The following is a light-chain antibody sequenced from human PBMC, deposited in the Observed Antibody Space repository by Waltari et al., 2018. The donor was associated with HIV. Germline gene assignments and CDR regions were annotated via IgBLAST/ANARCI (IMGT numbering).Light chain of an antibody. CDR1: QTVGSF. CDR2: DAS. CDR3: QQRTNWLWT. J-gene: IGKJ1*01. V-gene: IGKV3-11*01. Sequence: VLTQSPATLSLSPGERASQTVGSFLAWYQQRPGQAPRLLIYDASNRATDIPGRFSGSGSGTDFTLTISSLEPEDFAVYYCQQRTNWLWTFGQGTMVEIK.